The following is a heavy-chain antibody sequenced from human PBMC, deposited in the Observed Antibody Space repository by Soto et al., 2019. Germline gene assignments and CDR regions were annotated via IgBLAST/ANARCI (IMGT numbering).Heavy chain of an antibody. J-gene: IGHJ4*02. D-gene: IGHD5-12*01. Sequence: AGGSLRLSCAASGFTFSDYYMSWIRQAPGKGLEWVSYISSSSSYTNYADSVKGRFTISRDNAKNSLYLQMNSLRAEDTAVYYCARDHHRYSGYDYVDYWGQGTLVTVSS. CDR3: ARDHHRYSGYDYVDY. CDR1: GFTFSDYY. CDR2: ISSSSSYT. V-gene: IGHV3-11*05.